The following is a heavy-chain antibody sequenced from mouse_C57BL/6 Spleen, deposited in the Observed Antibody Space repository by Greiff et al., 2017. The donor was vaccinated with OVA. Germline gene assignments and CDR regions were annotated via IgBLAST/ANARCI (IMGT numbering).Heavy chain of an antibody. CDR1: GYTFTSYW. Sequence: QVQLQQPGAELVKPGASVKLSCKASGYTFTSYWMQWVQQRPGQGLEWIGEIGTSDSYTNYNQKLKGKATLTVDTSASTAYMQRSRLTSEDSAVYCCARRELTGTWYFDVWGTGTTVTVSS. D-gene: IGHD4-1*01. J-gene: IGHJ1*03. V-gene: IGHV1-50*01. CDR2: IGTSDSYT. CDR3: ARRELTGTWYFDV.